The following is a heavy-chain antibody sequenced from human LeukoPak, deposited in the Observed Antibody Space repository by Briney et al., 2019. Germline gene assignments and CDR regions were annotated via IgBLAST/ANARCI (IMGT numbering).Heavy chain of an antibody. V-gene: IGHV3-43*02. CDR3: AKDSSFDWLLSNWCDP. Sequence: GGSLRLSCAASGFTFDDYAMHWVRQAPGEGLEWVSFISGDGGSTYYADSVKGRFTISRDNSKNSLYLQMNSLRTEDTALYYCAKDSSFDWLLSNWCDPGPQETVDSVSS. D-gene: IGHD3-9*01. CDR2: ISGDGGST. CDR1: GFTFDDYA. J-gene: IGHJ5*02.